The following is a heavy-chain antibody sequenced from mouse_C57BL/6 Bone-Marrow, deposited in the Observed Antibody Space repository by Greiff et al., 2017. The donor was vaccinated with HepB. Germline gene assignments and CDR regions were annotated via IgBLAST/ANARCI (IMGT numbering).Heavy chain of an antibody. CDR1: GFTFSDYG. CDR3: ARPEGYFDV. V-gene: IGHV5-17*01. Sequence: EVKVEESGGGLVKPGGSLKLSCAASGFTFSDYGMHWVRQAPEKGLEWVAYISSGSSTIYYADTVKGRFTISRDNAKNTLFLQMTSLRSEDTAMYYCARPEGYFDVWGTRTTVTVSS. J-gene: IGHJ1*03. CDR2: ISSGSSTI.